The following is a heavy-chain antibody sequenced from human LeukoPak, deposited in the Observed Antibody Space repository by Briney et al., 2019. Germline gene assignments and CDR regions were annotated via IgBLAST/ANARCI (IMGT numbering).Heavy chain of an antibody. V-gene: IGHV1-8*01. J-gene: IGHJ5*02. CDR1: GYTFTSYD. CDR3: ARDAGYYSGGSCPYNWFDP. D-gene: IGHD2-15*01. CDR2: MNPNSGNT. Sequence: GASVKVSCKASGYTFTSYDINWVRQATGQGLEWMGWMNPNSGNTGYAQKFQGRVTMTRNTSISTAYMELSSLRSEDTAVYYCARDAGYYSGGSCPYNWFDPWGQGTLVTVSS.